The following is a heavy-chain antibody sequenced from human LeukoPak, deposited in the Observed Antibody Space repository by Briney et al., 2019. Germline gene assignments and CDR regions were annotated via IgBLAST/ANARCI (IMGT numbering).Heavy chain of an antibody. Sequence: ASVMVSCKTSGYTFTSYGISWVRQAPGQGLECMGWISAYNGNTNYAQKVQGRVTMTTDTSTSTAYMELRSLRSDDTAVYYCARGLQVNLAWLTAFSAFDIWGQGTMVTVSS. V-gene: IGHV1-18*01. CDR1: GYTFTSYG. D-gene: IGHD6-19*01. CDR2: ISAYNGNT. CDR3: ARGLQVNLAWLTAFSAFDI. J-gene: IGHJ3*02.